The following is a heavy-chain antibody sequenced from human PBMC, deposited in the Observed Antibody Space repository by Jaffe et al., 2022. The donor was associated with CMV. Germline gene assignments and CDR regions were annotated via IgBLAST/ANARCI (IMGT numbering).Heavy chain of an antibody. V-gene: IGHV4-59*01. CDR3: ARDWTGTTHFDS. CDR1: GDSISGYY. CDR2: IHYAGST. J-gene: IGHJ4*02. Sequence: QVQLQESGPGLVKPSETLSLTCTVSGDSISGYYWSWIRQPPGEGLEYIGQIHYAGSTLYNPSLESRVTISIDTSMNQFSLILSSVTAADTAVYYCARDWTGTTHFDSWGQGILVTVSS. D-gene: IGHD1-7*01.